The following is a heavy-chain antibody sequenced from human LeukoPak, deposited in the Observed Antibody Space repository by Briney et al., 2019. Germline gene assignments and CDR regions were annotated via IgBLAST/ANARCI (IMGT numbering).Heavy chain of an antibody. Sequence: GEPLKISCKGSGYSFTSYWIGWVRQMPGKGLEWMGIIYPGDSDTRHSPSFQGQVTISADKSISTAYLQRSSLKASDPALYYCARHTAPWPYHYGMDVWGQGTTVPVSS. J-gene: IGHJ6*02. CDR3: ARHTAPWPYHYGMDV. V-gene: IGHV5-51*01. CDR1: GYSFTSYW. CDR2: IYPGDSDT.